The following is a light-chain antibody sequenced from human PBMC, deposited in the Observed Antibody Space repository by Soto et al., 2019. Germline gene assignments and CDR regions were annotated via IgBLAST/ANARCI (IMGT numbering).Light chain of an antibody. CDR1: QGLVHGDGNTY. Sequence: DVVMTQSPLSLPVSLGQPASISCRSSQGLVHGDGNTYLNWFQQRPGQSPRRLIYDVSNRDSEVPDRFSGSGSGNEFTLKYSRVEAEDVVVYFCFQGTRLEKSFGGGTKVDIK. V-gene: IGKV2-30*02. CDR3: FQGTRLEKS. CDR2: DVS. J-gene: IGKJ4*02.